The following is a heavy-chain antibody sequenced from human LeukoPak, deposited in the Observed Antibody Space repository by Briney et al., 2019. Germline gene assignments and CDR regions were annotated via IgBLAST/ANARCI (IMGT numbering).Heavy chain of an antibody. V-gene: IGHV4-31*03. J-gene: IGHJ4*02. Sequence: PSETLSLTCTVSGGSISSGGYYWSWMRQHPGKGLEWIGYIYYSGSTYYNPSLKSRVTISVDTSRNQFSLKLSSVTAADTAVYYCATEYSGSYKGFDYWGQGTLVTVSS. CDR2: IYYSGST. CDR1: GGSISSGGYY. D-gene: IGHD1-26*01. CDR3: ATEYSGSYKGFDY.